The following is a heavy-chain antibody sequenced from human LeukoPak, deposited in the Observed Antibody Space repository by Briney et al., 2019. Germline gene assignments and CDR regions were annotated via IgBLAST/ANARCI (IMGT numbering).Heavy chain of an antibody. D-gene: IGHD3-10*01. CDR1: GFSLSTSGAG. V-gene: IGHV2-5*02. CDR3: AHIGNRAVFGGSGHGAFDI. CDR2: IYWDDDK. J-gene: IGHJ3*02. Sequence: SGPTLVKPTQTLTLTCTFSGFSLSTSGAGVGWIRQPPGKALEWLALIYWDDDKRYSPSLKSRLTITKDTSKNQVVLTMTNMDPVDTATYYCAHIGNRAVFGGSGHGAFDIWGQGTMVTVSS.